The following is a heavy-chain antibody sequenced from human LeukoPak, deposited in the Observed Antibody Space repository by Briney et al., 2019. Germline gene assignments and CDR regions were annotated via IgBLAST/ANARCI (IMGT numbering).Heavy chain of an antibody. D-gene: IGHD4-17*01. CDR1: GGSFSGYY. CDR2: INHSGST. J-gene: IGHJ4*02. CDR3: AREGYGQYFDY. V-gene: IGHV4-34*01. Sequence: SETLFLTCAVYGGSFSGYYWSWIRQPPGKGLEWIGEINHSGSTNYNPSLKSRVTISVDTSKDQFSLKLSSVTAADTAVYYCAREGYGQYFDYWGQGTLVTVSS.